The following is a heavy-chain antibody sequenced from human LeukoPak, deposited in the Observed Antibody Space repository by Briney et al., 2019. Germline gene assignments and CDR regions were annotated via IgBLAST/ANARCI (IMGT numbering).Heavy chain of an antibody. J-gene: IGHJ6*03. CDR2: ISAYNGNT. V-gene: IGHV1-18*01. D-gene: IGHD2-21*02. CDR3: AREAPTNCGGDCHPSTYYYYYYMDV. CDR1: GYIFTSYG. Sequence: GASVTVSCKASGYIFTSYGISWVRQAPGQGLEWMGWISAYNGNTNYAQKLQGRVTMTTDTSTTTAYMELRSLRSDDTAVYYCAREAPTNCGGDCHPSTYYYYYYMDVWGKGTTVTVSS.